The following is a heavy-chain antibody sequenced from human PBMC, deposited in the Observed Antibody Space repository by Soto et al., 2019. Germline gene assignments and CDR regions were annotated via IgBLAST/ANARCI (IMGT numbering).Heavy chain of an antibody. Sequence: ASVKVSCKASGYTFTNYGVSWVRQAPGQGLEWMGWISTDNGNTYYAQKFQGRVTMTTDTSTNTAYMDLRSLRSDDTAVYYCAREDTVNTRKLDYWGQGTLVTVSS. V-gene: IGHV1-18*04. CDR1: GYTFTNYG. CDR3: AREDTVNTRKLDY. CDR2: ISTDNGNT. J-gene: IGHJ4*02. D-gene: IGHD4-17*01.